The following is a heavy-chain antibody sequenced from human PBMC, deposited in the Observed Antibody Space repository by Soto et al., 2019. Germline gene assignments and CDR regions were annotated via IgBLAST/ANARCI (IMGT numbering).Heavy chain of an antibody. CDR2: ISAYNGNT. V-gene: IGHV1-18*01. Sequence: PSVKVSCKASGYTFTSYGISWVRQAPGQGLEWMGWISAYNGNTNYAQKLQGRVTMTTDTSTSTAYMELRSLRSDDTAVYYCARGYCSSTSCSGGFDYWGQGTLVTVSS. D-gene: IGHD2-2*01. CDR1: GYTFTSYG. CDR3: ARGYCSSTSCSGGFDY. J-gene: IGHJ4*02.